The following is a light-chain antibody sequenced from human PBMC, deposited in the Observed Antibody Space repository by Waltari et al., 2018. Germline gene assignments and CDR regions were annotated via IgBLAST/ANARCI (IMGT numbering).Light chain of an antibody. V-gene: IGLV6-57*03. CDR2: EDD. J-gene: IGLJ2*01. CDR1: SGSIASNY. CDR3: QTYDSTEIHVV. Sequence: NVLLTQPHSVSESPGKTVTISCTRSSGSIASNYVQWYQQRPGSAPTIVIYEDDQRPSGVPDLFSGSIDSSSNSASLTISGLKTEDEADYYCQTYDSTEIHVVFGGGTKLTVL.